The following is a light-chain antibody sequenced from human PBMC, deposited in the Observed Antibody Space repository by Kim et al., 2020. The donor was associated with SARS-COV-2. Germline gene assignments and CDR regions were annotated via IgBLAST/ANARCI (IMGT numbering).Light chain of an antibody. Sequence: GHKVTLSCSGRSSNIGNNYVSWYQQLPGTAPKVLIYDNNRRPSGIPDRFSGSKSGTSATLGITGLQTGDEADYYCGTWDSSLSAAVFGGGTQLTVL. CDR3: GTWDSSLSAAV. V-gene: IGLV1-51*01. CDR1: SSNIGNNY. CDR2: DNN. J-gene: IGLJ7*01.